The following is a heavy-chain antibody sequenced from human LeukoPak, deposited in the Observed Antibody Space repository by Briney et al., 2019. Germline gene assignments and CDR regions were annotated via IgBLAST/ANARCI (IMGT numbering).Heavy chain of an antibody. CDR3: ASGGYCSSTSCYRDAFDV. CDR2: IYSGDST. J-gene: IGHJ3*01. D-gene: IGHD2-2*01. V-gene: IGHV3-53*01. Sequence: PGGSLRLSCAASGFIVSSNYMSWVRQAPGKGLEWVSIIYSGDSTYYADSVKGRFTISRDKSKNTVYLQMNSLRVEDTAVYYCASGGYCSSTSCYRDAFDVWGQGTMVTVSS. CDR1: GFIVSSNY.